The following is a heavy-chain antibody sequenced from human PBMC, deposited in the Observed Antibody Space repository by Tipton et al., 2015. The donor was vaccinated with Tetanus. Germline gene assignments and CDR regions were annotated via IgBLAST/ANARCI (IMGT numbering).Heavy chain of an antibody. Sequence: TLSLTCNVSGASISDKKYYWGWIRQAPGKGLEWIASIYFQGSPYYSPSLKSRLTISVDTSKNQFSLTLNSVTAADTAFYYCARGNSDFPKKGPFDYWGQGTLVTVSA. CDR3: ARGNSDFPKKGPFDY. D-gene: IGHD3-3*01. V-gene: IGHV4-39*07. CDR2: IYFQGSP. CDR1: GASISDKKYY. J-gene: IGHJ4*02.